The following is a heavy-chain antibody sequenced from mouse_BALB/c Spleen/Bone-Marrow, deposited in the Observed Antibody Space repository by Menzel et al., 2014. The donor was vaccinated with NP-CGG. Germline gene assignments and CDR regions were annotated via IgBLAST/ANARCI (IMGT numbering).Heavy chain of an antibody. D-gene: IGHD2-4*01. J-gene: IGHJ3*01. CDR1: GFNIKDTY. CDR3: AVYDYEGFAY. V-gene: IGHV14-3*02. CDR2: IDPANGNT. Sequence: SRAELGKPGASVKLSCTASGFNIKDTYMHWVKQRPEQGLEWIGRIDPANGNTKYDPKFQGKATITADTSSNPAYLQLSSLTSEDTAIYYCAVYDYEGFAYWDQGTLAAVSA.